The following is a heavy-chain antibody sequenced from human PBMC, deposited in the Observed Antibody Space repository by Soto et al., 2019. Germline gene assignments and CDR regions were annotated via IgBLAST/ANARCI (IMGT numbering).Heavy chain of an antibody. CDR2: INSDGSST. D-gene: IGHD3-10*01. CDR1: GFTFSSYW. CDR3: ARDMGNPSYYYYGMDV. J-gene: IGHJ6*02. Sequence: GGSLRLSCAASGFTFSSYWMHWVRQAPGKGLVWVSRINSDGSSTSYADSVKGRFTISRDNAKNTLYLQMNSLRAEDTAVYYCARDMGNPSYYYYGMDVWGQGTTVTVSS. V-gene: IGHV3-74*01.